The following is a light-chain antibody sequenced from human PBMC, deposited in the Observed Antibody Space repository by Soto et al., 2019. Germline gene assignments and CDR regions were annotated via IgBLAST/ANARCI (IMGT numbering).Light chain of an antibody. CDR1: QTISTW. Sequence: DIQVTQSPPTLSASVGDRVTITCRASQTISTWMAWYQQKPGKAPKLLVYDASTLQSGVASRFSGSGSGTEFTLIISGLQPDDSANYYCQQRYKRPQWMFGIGTKVNI. J-gene: IGKJ1*01. CDR2: DAS. CDR3: QQRYKRPQWM. V-gene: IGKV1-5*01.